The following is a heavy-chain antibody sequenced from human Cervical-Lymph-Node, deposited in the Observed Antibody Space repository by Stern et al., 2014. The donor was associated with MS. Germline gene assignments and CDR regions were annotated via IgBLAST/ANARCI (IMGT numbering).Heavy chain of an antibody. CDR2: INGDNGNT. CDR1: GYSFISHA. D-gene: IGHD2-15*01. J-gene: IGHJ3*02. V-gene: IGHV1-3*01. Sequence: QDQLVQSGAEVKDPGASVKVSCKASGYSFISHAMHWVRQAPGQTFEWMGWINGDNGNTKYSQKLQGRVTITRDKTTRTAHMEVSSLTSEDTAVYYCARAGYCSPSTCSDAFDIGGQGTMVTVSS. CDR3: ARAGYCSPSTCSDAFDI.